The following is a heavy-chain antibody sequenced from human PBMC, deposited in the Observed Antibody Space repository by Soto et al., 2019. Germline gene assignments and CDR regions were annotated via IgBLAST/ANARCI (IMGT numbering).Heavy chain of an antibody. D-gene: IGHD4-4*01. CDR1: GGSISSYY. V-gene: IGHV4-59*01. J-gene: IGHJ6*02. CDR2: IYYSVST. Sequence: SETLSLTCTVSGGSISSYYWSWIRQPPGRGLEWIGYIYYSVSTNYNPSLKSRVTISVDTSKNQFSLKLSSVTAADTAVYYCARVGSNYYYYGMDVWGQGTTVTVSS. CDR3: ARVGSNYYYYGMDV.